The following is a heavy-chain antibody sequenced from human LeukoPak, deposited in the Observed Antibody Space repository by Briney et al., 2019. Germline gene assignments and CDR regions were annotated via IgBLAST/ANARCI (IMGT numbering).Heavy chain of an antibody. V-gene: IGHV4-4*07. CDR2: VYITGPT. CDR3: ARAHTPLRSDYYYYLDV. D-gene: IGHD5-18*01. Sequence: SETLSLTCTVSGGSFSGHYWTWIRQPAGRGLEFIGRVYITGPTNYNASPLGRVTMSVDTSKSQFSLNLTSVTAADTAVYYCARAHTPLRSDYYYYLDVWGKGTTVTVS. CDR1: GGSFSGHY. J-gene: IGHJ6*03.